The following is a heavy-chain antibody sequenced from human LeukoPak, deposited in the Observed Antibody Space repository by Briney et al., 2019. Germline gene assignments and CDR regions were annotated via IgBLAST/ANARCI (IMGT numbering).Heavy chain of an antibody. V-gene: IGHV4-39*01. Sequence: SETLSLTCTVSGVSISSSSYYWGWIRQPPGKGLEWIGSGSTYYNPSLKSRVTISVDTSKNQFSLKLSSVTAADTAVYYCARHLFSVGATTIDYWGRGTLVTVSS. D-gene: IGHD1-26*01. CDR3: ARHLFSVGATTIDY. CDR1: GVSISSSSYY. J-gene: IGHJ4*02. CDR2: SGST.